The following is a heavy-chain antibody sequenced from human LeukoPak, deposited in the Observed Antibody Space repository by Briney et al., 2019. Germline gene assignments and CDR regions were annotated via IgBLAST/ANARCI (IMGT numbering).Heavy chain of an antibody. CDR2: ISGSGGST. V-gene: IGHV3-23*01. J-gene: IGHJ4*02. CDR3: AKDRTRGEYSGSYLGFDY. CDR1: GFTFSSYA. Sequence: GGSLRLSCAASGFTFSSYAMSWVRQAPGKGLEWVSAISGSGGSTYYADSVKGRFTISRDNSKNTLYLQMNSLRAEDTAVYYRAKDRTRGEYSGSYLGFDYWGQGTLVTVSS. D-gene: IGHD1-26*01.